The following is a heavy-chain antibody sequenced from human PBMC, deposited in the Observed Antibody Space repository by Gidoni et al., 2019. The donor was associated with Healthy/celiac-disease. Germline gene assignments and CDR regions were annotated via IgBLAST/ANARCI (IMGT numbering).Heavy chain of an antibody. CDR2: ISGSGGST. J-gene: IGHJ6*02. CDR3: ANIRLGYCSSTSCYTPHYYYYYGMDV. Sequence: EVQLLESGGGLVQPGGSLRLSCAASGFTFRSYAMSWARQAPGKGLEWVSAISGSGGSTYYADSVKGRFTISRDNSKNTLYLQMNSLRAEDTAVYYCANIRLGYCSSTSCYTPHYYYYYGMDVWGQGTTVTVSS. CDR1: GFTFRSYA. V-gene: IGHV3-23*01. D-gene: IGHD2-2*02.